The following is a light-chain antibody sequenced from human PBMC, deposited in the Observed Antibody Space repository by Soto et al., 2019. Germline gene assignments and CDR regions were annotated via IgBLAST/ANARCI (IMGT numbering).Light chain of an antibody. Sequence: QSALTQPPSASGSPGQSVAISCTGTTSDIGGYNYVSWYQQHPGKAPKLMIYEVNKRPSGVPDRFSGSKSGNTASLTVSGLQAEDEADYYCSSHGGNSPYVFGTGIKVTVL. CDR3: SSHGGNSPYV. CDR2: EVN. V-gene: IGLV2-8*01. J-gene: IGLJ1*01. CDR1: TSDIGGYNY.